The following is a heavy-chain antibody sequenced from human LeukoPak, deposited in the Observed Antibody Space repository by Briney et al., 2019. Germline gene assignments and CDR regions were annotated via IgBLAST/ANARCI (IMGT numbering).Heavy chain of an antibody. V-gene: IGHV4-4*02. Sequence: SETLSLTCAVSGGSISSSNWWSWVRQPPGKGLEWIGEIYHSGSTNYNPSLKSRVTISVDKSKDQFSLKLSSVTAADTAVYYCARDGDQVESGSAFDIWGQGTMVTVSS. D-gene: IGHD5-24*01. CDR1: GGSISSSNW. CDR2: IYHSGST. CDR3: ARDGDQVESGSAFDI. J-gene: IGHJ3*02.